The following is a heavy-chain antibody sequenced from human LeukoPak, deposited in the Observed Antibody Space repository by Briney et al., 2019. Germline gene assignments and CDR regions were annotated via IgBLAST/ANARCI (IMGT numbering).Heavy chain of an antibody. CDR3: ARDRGSDGSDQLDP. CDR2: IFSSGTT. J-gene: IGHJ5*02. V-gene: IGHV4-4*07. Sequence: SETLSLTCTVSGGSINNYVLIWIRQPAGKRLEWIGRIFSSGTTNYNPSLKSRATMSVDTSKNQFSLTLSSVTAADTAVYYCARDRGSDGSDQLDPWGQGTLVTVSS. CDR1: GGSINNYV. D-gene: IGHD3-10*01.